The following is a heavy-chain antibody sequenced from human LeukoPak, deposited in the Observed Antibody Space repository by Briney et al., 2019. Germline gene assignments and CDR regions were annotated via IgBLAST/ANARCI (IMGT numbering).Heavy chain of an antibody. D-gene: IGHD6-19*01. CDR1: GFTFSSYA. Sequence: PGGSLRLSCAASGFTFSSYAMSWVRQAPGKGLEWVANIKQDGSEKYYVDSVKGRFTISRDNAKNSLYLQMNSLRAEDTAVYYCASELYSSGSLWGWGQGTLVTVSS. J-gene: IGHJ4*02. CDR2: IKQDGSEK. CDR3: ASELYSSGSLWG. V-gene: IGHV3-7*01.